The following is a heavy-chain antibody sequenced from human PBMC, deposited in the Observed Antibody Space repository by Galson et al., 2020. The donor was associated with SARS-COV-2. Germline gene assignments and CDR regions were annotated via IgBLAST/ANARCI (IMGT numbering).Heavy chain of an antibody. CDR2: IYYTGST. CDR3: ARRVAPRCDFVR. D-gene: IGHD6-6*01. CDR1: GGSISSGGYS. Sequence: SETLSLTCTVSGGSISSGGYSWSWIRQHPGKGLEWIGYIYYTGSTSYNPSLRSRVTISVDTSKNQFSLKLSSVTAADTAVYYCARRVAPRCDFVRWGQGSRGTFSS. V-gene: IGHV4-31*03. J-gene: IGHJ4*02.